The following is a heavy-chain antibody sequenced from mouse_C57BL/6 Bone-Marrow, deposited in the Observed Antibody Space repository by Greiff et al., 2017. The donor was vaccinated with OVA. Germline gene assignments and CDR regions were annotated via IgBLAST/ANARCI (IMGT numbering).Heavy chain of an antibody. V-gene: IGHV5-12*01. J-gene: IGHJ4*01. CDR2: ISNGGGST. CDR1: GFTFSDYY. CDR3: ARQLYYYAMDY. Sequence: EVMLVESGGGLLQPGGSLKLSCAASGFTFSDYYMYWVRQTPEKRLEWVAYISNGGGSTYYPDTVKGRFTISRDNAKNTLYLQMSRLKSEDTAMYYCARQLYYYAMDYWGQGTSVTVSS.